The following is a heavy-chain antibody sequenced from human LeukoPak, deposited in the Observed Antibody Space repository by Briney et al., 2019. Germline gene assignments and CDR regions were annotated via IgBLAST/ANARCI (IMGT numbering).Heavy chain of an antibody. V-gene: IGHV3-7*01. Sequence: GGSLRLSCAASGFTFSSYWMSWVRQAPGKGLEWVANIKQDGSEKYYVDSVKGRFTISRDNAKNSLYLQMNSLRAEDTAVYYCAGVDTAMVIDYYYYMDVWGKGTTVTVSS. J-gene: IGHJ6*03. CDR1: GFTFSSYW. CDR2: IKQDGSEK. CDR3: AGVDTAMVIDYYYYMDV. D-gene: IGHD5-18*01.